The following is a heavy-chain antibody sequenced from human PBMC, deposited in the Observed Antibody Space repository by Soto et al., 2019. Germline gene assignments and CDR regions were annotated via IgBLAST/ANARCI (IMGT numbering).Heavy chain of an antibody. J-gene: IGHJ4*02. CDR3: TTDDPINKY. CDR2: VKSKTDGGTT. Sequence: GGSLRLSCVASGFTLSNAWMSWVRQAPGKGLEWVGRVKSKTDGGTTDYAAPVKGRFTISRDDSKNMLYLQMNSLKTEDTAVYYCTTDDPINKYWGQGTLVTVSS. V-gene: IGHV3-15*01. CDR1: GFTLSNAW.